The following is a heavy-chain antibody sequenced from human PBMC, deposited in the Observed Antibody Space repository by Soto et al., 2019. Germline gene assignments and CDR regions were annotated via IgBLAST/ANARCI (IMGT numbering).Heavy chain of an antibody. J-gene: IGHJ4*02. CDR3: AKAGGLGTVAVDY. V-gene: IGHV4-30-2*01. CDR1: GGSISSSGYS. D-gene: IGHD6-19*01. CDR2: IYHSGST. Sequence: QLQLQESGSGLVKPSQTLSLICAVSGGSISSSGYSWSWIRQPPGKGLEWIGYIYHSGSTYYNPSLKSRVTISVDRSKNQFSLKLSSVTAAYTAVYYCAKAGGLGTVAVDYWGQGTLVTVSS.